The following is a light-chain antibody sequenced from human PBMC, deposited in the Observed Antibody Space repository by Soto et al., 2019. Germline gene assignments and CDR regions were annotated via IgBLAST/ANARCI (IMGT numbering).Light chain of an antibody. CDR2: DAS. CDR1: QSISSR. V-gene: IGKV1-5*01. Sequence: DIMMTQSPATLSASVGARATITCRASQSISSRLAWYQQKPGQAPKVLIFDASSLESGVPSRFSGSGSATEYFLTTISRLQSDDFAVYYRQQYANRRTFGQGTKVDIK. J-gene: IGKJ1*01. CDR3: QQYANRRT.